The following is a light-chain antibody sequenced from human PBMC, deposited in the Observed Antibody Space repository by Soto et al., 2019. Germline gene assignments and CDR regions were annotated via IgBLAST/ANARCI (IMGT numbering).Light chain of an antibody. J-gene: IGKJ4*02. CDR3: QQYNSHGT. Sequence: DVRKSEAPSKSVASVGGRVTITCRASQSISSWLAWYQQKPGKAPKLLIYKASSLESGVPSRFSGSGSRKEFTLTIRSLPPDHFATYYCQQYNSHGTFGGGTKVDIK. CDR1: QSISSW. CDR2: KAS. V-gene: IGKV1-5*03.